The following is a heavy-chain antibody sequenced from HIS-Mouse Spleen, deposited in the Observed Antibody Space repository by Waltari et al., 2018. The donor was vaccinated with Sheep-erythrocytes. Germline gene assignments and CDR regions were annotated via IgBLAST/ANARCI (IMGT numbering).Heavy chain of an antibody. Sequence: EVQLVESGGGLVQPGGSLRLSCAASGFTFSSYWMHWVRQAPGKGLVWSTRINSDGGRTSYADSGKGRFTISRDNAKNTLYLQMNSLRAEDTAVYYCARVIGSIAARSPWLDPWGQGTLVTVSS. J-gene: IGHJ5*02. V-gene: IGHV3-74*01. CDR1: GFTFSSYW. D-gene: IGHD6-6*01. CDR2: INSDGGRT. CDR3: ARVIGSIAARSPWLDP.